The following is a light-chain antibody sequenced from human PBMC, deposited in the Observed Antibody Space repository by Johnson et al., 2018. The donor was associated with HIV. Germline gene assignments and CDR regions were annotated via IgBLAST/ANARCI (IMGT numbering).Light chain of an antibody. CDR3: ATWDSSLSAYV. V-gene: IGLV1-51*02. CDR2: KNN. CDR1: SSNFGNNY. J-gene: IGLJ1*01. Sequence: HSVLTQPPSVSAAPGQKVTISCSTNSSNFGNNYVSWYQQLPGTAPKLLIYKNNKRPSGIPDRFSASKSGSSATLGITGLQTGDEADYYCATWDSSLSAYVFGPGTKVTVL.